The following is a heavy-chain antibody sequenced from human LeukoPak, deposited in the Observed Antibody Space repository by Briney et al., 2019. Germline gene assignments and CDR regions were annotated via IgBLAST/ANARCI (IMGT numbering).Heavy chain of an antibody. J-gene: IGHJ4*02. CDR1: GFTFSDYY. CDR2: ISSRGSII. CDR3: ARDGSSWISFDY. V-gene: IGHV3-11*01. Sequence: GGSLRLSCAASGFTFSDYYMSWIRQAPGKGLEWVSYISSRGSIIFYADSVKGRFTISRDNAKNSLYLQMNSLRAEDTAVYYCARDGSSWISFDYWGQGTLLTVSS. D-gene: IGHD6-13*01.